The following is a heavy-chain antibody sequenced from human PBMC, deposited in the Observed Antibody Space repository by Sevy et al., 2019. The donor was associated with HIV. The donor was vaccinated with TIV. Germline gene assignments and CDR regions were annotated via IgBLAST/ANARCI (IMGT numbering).Heavy chain of an antibody. D-gene: IGHD3-22*01. CDR1: GASISSGGHY. CDR3: ARHSDSRGAGGYDPDVFEM. CDR2: MYYSGST. J-gene: IGHJ3*02. V-gene: IGHV4-31*03. Sequence: SETLSLTCTVSGASISSGGHYWSWIRQHPGKGLELIGTMYYSGSTYYSPSLTSRVTISRDTSKNQFSLSLKSVTAADTAVYYCARHSDSRGAGGYDPDVFEMWGQGTMVTVSS.